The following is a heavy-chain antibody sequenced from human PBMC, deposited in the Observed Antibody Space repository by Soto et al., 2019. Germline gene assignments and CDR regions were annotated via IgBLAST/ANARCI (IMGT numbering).Heavy chain of an antibody. D-gene: IGHD5-12*01. CDR1: GFSFDSFN. Sequence: GGSLRLSCEASGFSFDSFNTNWVRQVPGKGLEWFASISSTGGSSYIADSVKGRFTISRDNAKNTLYLQMNSLRAEDTAVYYCAKEDSGYDYGGLDYYYGMDVWGQGTTVTVSS. CDR3: AKEDSGYDYGGLDYYYGMDV. CDR2: ISSTGGSS. V-gene: IGHV3-23*01. J-gene: IGHJ6*02.